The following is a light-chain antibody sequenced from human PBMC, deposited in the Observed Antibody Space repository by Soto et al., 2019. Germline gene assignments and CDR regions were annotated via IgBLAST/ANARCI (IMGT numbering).Light chain of an antibody. CDR1: QSVTGTY. Sequence: EIVLTQSPGTLSLSPGDRATLSCRASQSVTGTYLAWYQHKPGQAPRLLIYGESIRATGIPDRFSGSGSGTDFTLTISRLEPEDFAVYYCQQYDSPLWTFGQGTKVEI. V-gene: IGKV3-20*01. CDR2: GES. J-gene: IGKJ1*01. CDR3: QQYDSPLWT.